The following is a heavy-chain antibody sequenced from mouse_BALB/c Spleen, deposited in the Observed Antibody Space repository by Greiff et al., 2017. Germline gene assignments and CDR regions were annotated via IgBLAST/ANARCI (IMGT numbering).Heavy chain of an antibody. V-gene: IGHV1-5*01. CDR2: IYPGNSDT. CDR3: TRYSNSLLRPLDE. CDR1: GYSFTSYW. J-gene: IGHJ2*01. Sequence: EVQLQQSGTVLARPGASVKMSCKASGYSFTSYWMHWVKQRPGQGLEWIGAIYPGNSDTSYNQKFKGKAKLTAVTSASTAYMELSSLTNEDSAVYDWTRYSNSLLRPLDEWGQGTTLTVAS. D-gene: IGHD1-2*01.